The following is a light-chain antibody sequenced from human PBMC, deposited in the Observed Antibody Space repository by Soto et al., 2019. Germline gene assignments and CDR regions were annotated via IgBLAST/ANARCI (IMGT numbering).Light chain of an antibody. CDR1: QSISGW. CDR2: KAS. J-gene: IGKJ1*01. V-gene: IGKV1-5*03. Sequence: QSPSTLSASVGDRVTITCRASQSISGWLAWYQQRPGTAPKLMIYKASTLETGVPSRFSGSGSGTEFTLTINNLQPDDFATYYCQQYAGYSRTFGQGTKVDIK. CDR3: QQYAGYSRT.